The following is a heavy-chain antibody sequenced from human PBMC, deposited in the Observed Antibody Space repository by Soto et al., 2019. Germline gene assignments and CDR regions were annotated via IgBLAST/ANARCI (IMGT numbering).Heavy chain of an antibody. V-gene: IGHV3-48*03. CDR2: ISSSGSTI. J-gene: IGHJ4*02. Sequence: GGSLRLSCAASGFTFSSYEMNWVRQAPGKGLEWVSYISSSGSTIYYADSVKGRFTISRDNAKNSLYLQMNSLRAEDTAVYYCARRVLGAHLNYFDYWGQGTLVTVSS. CDR1: GFTFSSYE. D-gene: IGHD3-16*01. CDR3: ARRVLGAHLNYFDY.